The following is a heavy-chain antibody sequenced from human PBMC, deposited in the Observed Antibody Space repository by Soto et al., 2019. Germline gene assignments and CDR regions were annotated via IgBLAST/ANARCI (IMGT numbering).Heavy chain of an antibody. CDR3: AKGRSYYYYYGVDV. V-gene: IGHV6-1*01. CDR2: TYYRSKWYN. Sequence: SQTLSLTCAISGDSVSSDSATWNWIRQSPSRGLEWLGRTYYRSKWYNDYAVSVKSRIAITPDTSKSTLYLQMNSLRAEDTALYYCAKGRSYYYYYGVDVWGQGTTVTVSS. J-gene: IGHJ6*02. CDR1: GDSVSSDSAT.